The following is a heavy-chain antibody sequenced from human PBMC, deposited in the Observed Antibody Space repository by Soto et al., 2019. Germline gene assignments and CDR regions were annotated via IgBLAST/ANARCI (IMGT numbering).Heavy chain of an antibody. J-gene: IGHJ5*02. CDR1: GSSISSRSYY. CDR3: ARPMIGVRGFPGYWFDP. CDR2: IYYSGST. V-gene: IGHV4-39*01. Sequence: SETLSLTCTVSGSSISSRSYYWGWIRQPPGKGKEWIGSIYYSGSTYYNPSLKSRVTTSVDTSKNQFSLKLSSVTAADMAVYFCARPMIGVRGFPGYWFDPWGQGTLVTVSS. D-gene: IGHD3-22*01.